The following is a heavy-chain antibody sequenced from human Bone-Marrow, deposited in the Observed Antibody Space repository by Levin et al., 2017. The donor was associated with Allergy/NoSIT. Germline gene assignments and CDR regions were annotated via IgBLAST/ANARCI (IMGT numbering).Heavy chain of an antibody. CDR3: ARGAVITGLDY. J-gene: IGHJ4*02. CDR1: GGSIGSFY. D-gene: IGHD3-22*01. CDR2: IYSSGNT. Sequence: SETLSLTCTVSGGSIGSFYWNWVRQPPGKGLEWIGYIYSSGNTYYDPSLKSRVTISVDTSKNQFSLSLSSVTAADTAVYYCARGAVITGLDYWGRGTLVTVSS. V-gene: IGHV4-59*01.